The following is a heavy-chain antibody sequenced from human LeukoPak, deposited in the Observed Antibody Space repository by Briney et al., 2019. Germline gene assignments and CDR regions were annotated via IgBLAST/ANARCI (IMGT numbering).Heavy chain of an antibody. D-gene: IGHD3-10*01. CDR3: AKGDYYDLDY. Sequence: GGSLRLSCAASRFTFRSYVMTWVRQAPGKGLEWVSRISGSGGTTYYADSVKGRFTISRDNSKNTLYLQMNSLRAEDTAVYYCAKGDYYDLDYWGQGTLVTVSS. CDR2: ISGSGGTT. V-gene: IGHV3-23*01. CDR1: RFTFRSYV. J-gene: IGHJ4*02.